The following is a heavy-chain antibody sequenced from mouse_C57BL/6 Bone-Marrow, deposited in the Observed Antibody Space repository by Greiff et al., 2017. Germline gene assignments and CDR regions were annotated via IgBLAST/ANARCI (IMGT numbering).Heavy chain of an antibody. D-gene: IGHD2-5*01. V-gene: IGHV5-4*03. CDR2: ISDGGSYT. CDR1: GFTFSSYA. Sequence: DVMLVESGGGLVKPGGSLKLSCAASGFTFSSYAMSWVRQTPEKRLEWVATISDGGSYTYYPANVKGRFTISSDKAKNNLYLQMSHLKSEDTAMYYCARRNSNYLYAIDYWGQGTSVTVSS. J-gene: IGHJ4*01. CDR3: ARRNSNYLYAIDY.